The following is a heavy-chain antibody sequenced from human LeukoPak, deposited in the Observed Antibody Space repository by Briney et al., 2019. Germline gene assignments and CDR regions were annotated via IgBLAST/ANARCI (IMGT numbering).Heavy chain of an antibody. CDR3: ARALFDP. J-gene: IGHJ5*02. CDR2: INHSGST. CDR1: GGSISSYY. V-gene: IGHV4-34*01. Sequence: IPSETLSLTCTVSGGSISSYYWSWIRQPPGKGLEWIGEINHSGSTNYNPSLKSRVTISVDTSKNQFSLKLSSVTAADTAVYYCARALFDPWGQGTLVTVSS.